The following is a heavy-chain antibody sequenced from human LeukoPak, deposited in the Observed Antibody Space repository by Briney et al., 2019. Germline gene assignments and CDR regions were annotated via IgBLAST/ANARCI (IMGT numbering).Heavy chain of an antibody. CDR3: ARIRVGIAAAGFQSLYYYYYYMDV. V-gene: IGHV4-39*01. J-gene: IGHJ6*03. CDR1: GGSISSSSYY. D-gene: IGHD6-13*01. Sequence: PSETLSLTCTVSGGSISSSSYYWGWIRQPPGKGLEWIGSIYYSGGTYYNPSLKSRVTISVDTSKNQFSLKLSSVTAADTAVYYCARIRVGIAAAGFQSLYYYYYYMDVWGKGTTVTVSS. CDR2: IYYSGGT.